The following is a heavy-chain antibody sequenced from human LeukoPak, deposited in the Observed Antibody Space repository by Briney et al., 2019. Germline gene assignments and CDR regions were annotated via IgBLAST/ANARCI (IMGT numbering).Heavy chain of an antibody. CDR1: GGSISSSSYY. CDR2: IYYSGST. CDR3: AREERGCSSTSCYSYYYYGMDV. V-gene: IGHV4-61*05. D-gene: IGHD2-2*01. Sequence: SETLSLTCTVSGGSISSSSYYWGWIRQPPGKGLEWIGYIYYSGSTKYNPSLESRVTMSVDTSKDQFSLKLSSVTAADTAVYYSAREERGCSSTSCYSYYYYGMDVWGQGTTVTVSS. J-gene: IGHJ6*02.